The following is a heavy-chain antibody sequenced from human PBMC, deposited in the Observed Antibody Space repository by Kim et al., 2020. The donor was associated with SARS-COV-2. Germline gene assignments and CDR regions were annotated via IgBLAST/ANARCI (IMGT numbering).Heavy chain of an antibody. D-gene: IGHD2-2*02. V-gene: IGHV4-34*01. CDR3: ARVGGRYCSSTSCYTGVDI. J-gene: IGHJ3*02. Sequence: SRVTISVDTSKNQFSLKLSSVTAADTAVYYCARVGGRYCSSTSCYTGVDIWGQGTMVTVSS.